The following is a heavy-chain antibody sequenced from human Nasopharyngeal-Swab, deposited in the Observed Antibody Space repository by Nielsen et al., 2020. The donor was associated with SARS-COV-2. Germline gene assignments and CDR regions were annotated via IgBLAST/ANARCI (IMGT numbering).Heavy chain of an antibody. CDR1: GFTFNSYS. CDR2: ISGSGSYV. CDR3: ARIAGRGSIYYYYMDV. V-gene: IGHV3-21*01. D-gene: IGHD1-26*01. Sequence: GGSLRLSCAGSGFTFNSYSMIWVRQVPGEGLEWVSSISGSGSYVCYADSVKGRFTISKDSAKNSLYLQMNSLRADDTAVYFCARIAGRGSIYYYYMDVWGTGTTVTVSS. J-gene: IGHJ6*03.